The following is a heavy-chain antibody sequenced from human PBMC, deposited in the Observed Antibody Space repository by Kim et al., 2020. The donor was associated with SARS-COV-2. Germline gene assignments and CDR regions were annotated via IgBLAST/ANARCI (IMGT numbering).Heavy chain of an antibody. V-gene: IGHV4-59*13. CDR3: ARAGAIFGWFDP. D-gene: IGHD3-3*01. Sequence: SETLSLTCTVSGDSISTYYWSWIRQPPGKGLEWLGYVYYSGSTNYNASLRSRLTISLDTSKNQFSLILNSVTAADTAVYYCARAGAIFGWFDPWGQGTLV. J-gene: IGHJ5*02. CDR1: GDSISTYY. CDR2: VYYSGST.